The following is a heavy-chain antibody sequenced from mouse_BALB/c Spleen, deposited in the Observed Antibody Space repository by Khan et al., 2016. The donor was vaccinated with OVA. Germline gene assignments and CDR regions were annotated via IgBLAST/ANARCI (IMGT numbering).Heavy chain of an antibody. Sequence: EVELVESGGGLVKPGGSLKLSCAASGFTFSSYAMSWVRQTPETRLEWVASISSGGFTYYPDSVKGRFTISRDNARDILYLQLSSLRTEDTATYYGTGGLFLYYFDYWGQGTTLTVSS. J-gene: IGHJ2*01. CDR1: GFTFSSYA. V-gene: IGHV5-6-5*01. CDR2: ISSGGFT. CDR3: TGGLFLYYFDY.